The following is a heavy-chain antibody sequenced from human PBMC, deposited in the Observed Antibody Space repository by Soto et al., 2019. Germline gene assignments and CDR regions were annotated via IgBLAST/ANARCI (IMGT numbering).Heavy chain of an antibody. CDR3: ARRYGYSFDY. Sequence: QVQLQESGPGLVKPSETLSLTCTVSGGSISSYYWSWIRQPPGKGLEWIGYIYYSGSTNHNPSPKSRVTISVDTSKNQFSLKLSSVTAADTAVYYCARRYGYSFDYWGQGTLVTVSS. D-gene: IGHD1-1*01. CDR2: IYYSGST. V-gene: IGHV4-59*08. J-gene: IGHJ4*02. CDR1: GGSISSYY.